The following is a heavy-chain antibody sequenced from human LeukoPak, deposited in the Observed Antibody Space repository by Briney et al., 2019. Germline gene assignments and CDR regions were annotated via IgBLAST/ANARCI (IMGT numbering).Heavy chain of an antibody. Sequence: PGGSLRLSCVASGLTFSSYSMNWVRQAPGKGLEWISYISSSGDSIHYADTVRGRFTFSRDNAKNALLPQMNSLRAEDTAVYYCVRGRYTANDYGGDHWGQGTLVTVSS. V-gene: IGHV3-21*06. CDR2: ISSSGDSI. J-gene: IGHJ4*02. D-gene: IGHD5-12*01. CDR3: VRGRYTANDYGGDH. CDR1: GLTFSSYS.